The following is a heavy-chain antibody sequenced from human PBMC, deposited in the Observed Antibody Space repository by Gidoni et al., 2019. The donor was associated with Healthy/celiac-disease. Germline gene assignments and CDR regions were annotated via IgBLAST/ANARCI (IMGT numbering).Heavy chain of an antibody. D-gene: IGHD6-6*01. CDR2: IYYSGST. Sequence: QVQLQESGPGLVKHSETLSLTCTVSGSSISSYYWSWIRQTPWKGLEWIGSIYYSGSTNYSPSLKSRVTISVYTSKNQFSLKLSSVTAADTAVYYCARDGGVSSSSSISYYYYGMDVWGQGTTVTVSS. J-gene: IGHJ6*02. CDR1: GSSISSYY. CDR3: ARDGGVSSSSSISYYYYGMDV. V-gene: IGHV4-59*01.